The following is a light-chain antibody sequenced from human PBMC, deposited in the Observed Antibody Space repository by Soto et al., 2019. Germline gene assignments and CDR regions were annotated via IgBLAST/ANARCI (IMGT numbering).Light chain of an antibody. Sequence: DIQMTQSPSTLSASVGDRVTITCRASQNIVNWLAWYQQKPGKAPKLLIYDASSLERGVPSRFSGSGSVTEFTLPISSLQPDDFATYYCQQCHSFPWTFGQGTQVEFK. V-gene: IGKV1-5*01. CDR3: QQCHSFPWT. CDR2: DAS. CDR1: QNIVNW. J-gene: IGKJ1*01.